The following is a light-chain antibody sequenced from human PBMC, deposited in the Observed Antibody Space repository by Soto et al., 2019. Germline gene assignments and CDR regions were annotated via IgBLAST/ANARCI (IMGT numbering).Light chain of an antibody. Sequence: IQMTQSPSTLSASVEDRVTITCRASQSISNWLAWYQQKPGEAPKLLIYKASILESGVPSRFSGSGSGTEFTLTISSLQPDDFATYYCQQYNSHSTFGQGTKVDIK. CDR1: QSISNW. J-gene: IGKJ1*01. V-gene: IGKV1-5*03. CDR2: KAS. CDR3: QQYNSHST.